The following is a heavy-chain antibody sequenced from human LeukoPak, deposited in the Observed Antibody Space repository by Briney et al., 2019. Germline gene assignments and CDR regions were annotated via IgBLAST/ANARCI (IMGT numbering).Heavy chain of an antibody. V-gene: IGHV3-30*02. CDR3: AKDGIVFGSGSPTDY. D-gene: IGHD3-10*01. CDR2: IRYDGSNK. Sequence: GGSLRLSCAASGFTFSNYDMYWVRQAPGKGLEWVALIRYDGSNKYYADSVKGRFTISRDNSKNTLYLQMNSLRAEDTAVYYCAKDGIVFGSGSPTDYWGQGTLVTVSS. J-gene: IGHJ4*02. CDR1: GFTFSNYD.